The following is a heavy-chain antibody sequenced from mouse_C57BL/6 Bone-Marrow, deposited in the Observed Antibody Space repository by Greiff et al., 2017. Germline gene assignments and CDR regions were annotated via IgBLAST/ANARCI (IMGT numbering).Heavy chain of an antibody. J-gene: IGHJ4*01. CDR2: INPSSGYT. V-gene: IGHV1-7*01. D-gene: IGHD2-5*01. CDR1: GYTFTSYW. CDR3: ARNSNYGYAMDY. Sequence: QVQLQQSGAELAKPGASVKLSCKASGYTFTSYWMHWVKQRPGQGLEWIGYINPSSGYTKYNQKFKDKDTLTADKSSSTAYMQLSSLTYEDSAVYYCARNSNYGYAMDYWGQGTSVTVSS.